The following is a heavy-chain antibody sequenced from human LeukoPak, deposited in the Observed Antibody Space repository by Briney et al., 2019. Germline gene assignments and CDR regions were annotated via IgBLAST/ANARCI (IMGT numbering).Heavy chain of an antibody. V-gene: IGHV1-46*01. J-gene: IGHJ6*03. CDR3: ASETGDTAMAYRPPHYMDV. Sequence: ASVKVSCKASGYTFTSYYMHCVRQAPGQGLEWMGIINPSGGSTSYAQKFQGRVTMTRDTSTSTVYMELSSLRSEDTAVYYCASETGDTAMAYRPPHYMDVWGKGTTVTVSS. CDR2: INPSGGST. D-gene: IGHD5-18*01. CDR1: GYTFTSYY.